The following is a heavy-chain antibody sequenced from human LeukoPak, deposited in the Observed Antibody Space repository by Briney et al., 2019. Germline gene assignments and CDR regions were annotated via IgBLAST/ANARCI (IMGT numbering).Heavy chain of an antibody. D-gene: IGHD3-22*01. Sequence: GGSLRLSCAASGFTVSSNYMSWVRQAPGKGLEWVSVIYSGGSTYYADSVKGRFTISRDNSKNTLYLQMNSPRAEDTAVYYCAREGYDSSGYYPTRYFDYWGQGTLVTVSS. J-gene: IGHJ4*02. V-gene: IGHV3-53*01. CDR3: AREGYDSSGYYPTRYFDY. CDR2: IYSGGST. CDR1: GFTVSSNY.